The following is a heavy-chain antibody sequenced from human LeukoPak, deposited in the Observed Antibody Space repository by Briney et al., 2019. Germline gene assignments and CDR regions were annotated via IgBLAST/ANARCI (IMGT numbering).Heavy chain of an antibody. V-gene: IGHV4-34*01. Sequence: PSETLSLTCAVYGGSFSGYYWSWIRQPPGKGLEWIGEINHSGSTNYNPSLKSRVTISVDTSKNQFSLKLSSVTAADTAVYYCARLVDTAMAFFDYWGQGTLVTVSS. CDR2: INHSGST. CDR3: ARLVDTAMAFFDY. J-gene: IGHJ4*02. CDR1: GGSFSGYY. D-gene: IGHD5-18*01.